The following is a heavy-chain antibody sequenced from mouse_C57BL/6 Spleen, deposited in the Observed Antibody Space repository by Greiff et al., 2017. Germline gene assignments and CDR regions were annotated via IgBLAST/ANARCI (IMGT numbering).Heavy chain of an antibody. CDR2: IDPSDSET. Sequence: QVQLQQPGAELVRPGSSVKLSCKASGYTFTSYWMHWVKQRPIQGLEWIGNIDPSDSETHYNQKFKDKATFTVDKSSSTAYMQLSSLTSEDSAVYYCARHGSSHWYFDVWGTGTTVTVSS. CDR1: GYTFTSYW. D-gene: IGHD1-1*01. V-gene: IGHV1-52*01. CDR3: ARHGSSHWYFDV. J-gene: IGHJ1*03.